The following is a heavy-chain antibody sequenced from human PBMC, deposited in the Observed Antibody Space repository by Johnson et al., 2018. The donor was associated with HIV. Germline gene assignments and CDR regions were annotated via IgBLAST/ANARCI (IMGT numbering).Heavy chain of an antibody. CDR2: IKSKTDGGTT. D-gene: IGHD2-2*01. V-gene: IGHV3-15*01. CDR3: TTDPPGMSSTSERDAFDI. CDR1: RFTFDDYG. J-gene: IGHJ3*02. Sequence: VQLVASGGGVVRPGESLRLSCAASRFTFDDYGMSWVRQAPGKGLEWVGRIKSKTDGGTTDYAAPVKARFTISRDDSKNTLYLQMNSLKTEDTAVYYCTTDPPGMSSTSERDAFDIWGQGTMVTVSS.